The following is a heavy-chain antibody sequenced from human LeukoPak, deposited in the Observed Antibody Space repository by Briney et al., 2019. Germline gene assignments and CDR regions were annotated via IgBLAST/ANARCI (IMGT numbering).Heavy chain of an antibody. CDR2: INSDGSST. J-gene: IGHJ4*02. Sequence: VGSLRLSCAASGFTLSSYWMHWVRQAPGKGLVWVSRINSDGSSTTYADSVKGRFTISRDNAKNTLYLHMNSLRVEDTALYYCARYDYWGQGTLVTVSS. CDR1: GFTLSSYW. V-gene: IGHV3-74*01. CDR3: ARYDY.